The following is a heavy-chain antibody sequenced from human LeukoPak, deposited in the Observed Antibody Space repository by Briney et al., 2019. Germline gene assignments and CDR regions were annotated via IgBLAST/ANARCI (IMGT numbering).Heavy chain of an antibody. CDR1: GGTFSSYT. J-gene: IGHJ4*02. CDR2: TIPILGIA. V-gene: IGHV1-69*02. CDR3: ATDRRRTNTAMADY. Sequence: GASVKVSCKASGGTFSSYTISWVRQAPGQGLEWMGRTIPILGIANYAQKFQGRVTITADKSTSTAYMELSSLRSEDTAVYYCATDRRRTNTAMADYWGQGTLVTVSS. D-gene: IGHD5-18*01.